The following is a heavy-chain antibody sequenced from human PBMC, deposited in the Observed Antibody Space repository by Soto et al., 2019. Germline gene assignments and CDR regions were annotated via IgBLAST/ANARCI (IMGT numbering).Heavy chain of an antibody. D-gene: IGHD5-18*01. Sequence: QLQLQESGPGLVKPSETLSLTCTVSGGSIASIGNSGGWFASPPGKGREWIGSINYSGSTYYNPSLKSRVTISVDTSKNQFSLKLSSVTAADTAVYYCARPGIQLWYGMDVWGQGTTVTVSS. CDR2: INYSGST. CDR1: GGSIASIGNS. V-gene: IGHV4-39*01. J-gene: IGHJ6*02. CDR3: ARPGIQLWYGMDV.